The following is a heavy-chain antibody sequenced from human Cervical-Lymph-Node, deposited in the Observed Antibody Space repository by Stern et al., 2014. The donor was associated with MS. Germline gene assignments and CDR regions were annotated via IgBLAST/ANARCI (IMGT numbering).Heavy chain of an antibody. D-gene: IGHD2-21*02. CDR1: GYTLSEIS. V-gene: IGHV1-24*01. J-gene: IGHJ6*02. Sequence: VQLVQSGAEVKKPGASVKVSCKGSGYTLSEISMHWVRTAPGKGLEWMGGFDPEHCETRYAQKFQGRVTMAEDRSTDTAYMELSSLRSEDTAVYYCATHRGRVTYYYGMDVWGQGTTVTVSS. CDR3: ATHRGRVTYYYGMDV. CDR2: FDPEHCET.